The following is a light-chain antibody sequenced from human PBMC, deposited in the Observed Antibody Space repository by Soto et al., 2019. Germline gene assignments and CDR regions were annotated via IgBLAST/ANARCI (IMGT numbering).Light chain of an antibody. Sequence: EVVLTQSPGTLSLSPGESATLSCRASQSVSNNYFAWYQQKPGQAPRLLIFGSSDRATGIPDRFSGSGSGTDCTLTISRLEPEDFGVYYCHQYGSSPPYTFGQGTKLEIK. CDR2: GSS. J-gene: IGKJ2*01. CDR1: QSVSNNY. CDR3: HQYGSSPPYT. V-gene: IGKV3-20*01.